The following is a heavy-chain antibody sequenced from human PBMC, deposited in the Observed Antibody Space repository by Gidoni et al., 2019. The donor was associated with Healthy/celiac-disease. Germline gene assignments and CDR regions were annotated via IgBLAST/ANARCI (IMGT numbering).Heavy chain of an antibody. CDR1: GSTFSSYW. CDR2: INSDGSST. J-gene: IGHJ6*02. D-gene: IGHD6-13*01. CDR3: ARGGQQLVRDRVYYYYGMDV. V-gene: IGHV3-74*01. Sequence: EFQLVESGRCFVQPAGSFRLSCAASGSTFSSYWMHWVRQAPGKGLVWVSRINSDGSSTSYADSVKGRFTISRDNAKNTLYLQMNSLRAEDTAVYYCARGGQQLVRDRVYYYYGMDVWGQGTTVTVSS.